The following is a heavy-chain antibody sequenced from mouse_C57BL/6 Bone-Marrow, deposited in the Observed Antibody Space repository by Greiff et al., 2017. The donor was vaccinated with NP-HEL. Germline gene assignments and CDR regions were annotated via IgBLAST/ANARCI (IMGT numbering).Heavy chain of an antibody. CDR2: IYPGDGDT. J-gene: IGHJ1*03. D-gene: IGHD2-4*01. CDR3: ARSPYDYDVTPYWYFDV. Sequence: VQLQESGAELVKPGASVKISCKASGYAFSSYWMNWVKQRPGKGLEWIGQIYPGDGDTNYNGKFKGKATLTADKSSSTAYMQLSSLTSEDSAVYFCARSPYDYDVTPYWYFDVWGTGTTVTVSS. V-gene: IGHV1-80*01. CDR1: GYAFSSYW.